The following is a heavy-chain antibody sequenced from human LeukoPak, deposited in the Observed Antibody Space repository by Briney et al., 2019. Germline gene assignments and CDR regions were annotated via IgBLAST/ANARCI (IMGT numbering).Heavy chain of an antibody. J-gene: IGHJ4*02. Sequence: GGSLRLSCAASGFTFSSYGMHWVRQAPGKGLEWVAFIRYDGSNKYYADSVKGRFTISRDNSKNTLYLQMNSLRAEDTAVYYCAKDQSDIVVVPAAGFDYWGQGTLVTVSS. CDR1: GFTFSSYG. CDR2: IRYDGSNK. V-gene: IGHV3-30*02. CDR3: AKDQSDIVVVPAAGFDY. D-gene: IGHD2-2*01.